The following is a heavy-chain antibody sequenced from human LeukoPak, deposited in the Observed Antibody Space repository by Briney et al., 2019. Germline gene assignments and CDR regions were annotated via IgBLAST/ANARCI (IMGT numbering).Heavy chain of an antibody. Sequence: ASVKVSCKASGYTFTGYYMHWVRQAPGQGLEWMGIINPSGGSTSYAQKFQGRVTMTRDTSTSTVYMELSSLRSEDTAVYYCASTFEPSGYSGYEGFDPWGQGTLVTVSS. J-gene: IGHJ5*02. D-gene: IGHD5-12*01. V-gene: IGHV1-46*01. CDR1: GYTFTGYY. CDR2: INPSGGST. CDR3: ASTFEPSGYSGYEGFDP.